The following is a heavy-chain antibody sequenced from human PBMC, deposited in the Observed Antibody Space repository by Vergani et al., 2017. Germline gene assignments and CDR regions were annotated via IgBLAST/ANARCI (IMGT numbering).Heavy chain of an antibody. J-gene: IGHJ6*03. CDR2: INDGNGDT. CDR1: GYTFTRYA. V-gene: IGHV1-3*01. D-gene: IGHD7-27*01. Sequence: QVQLVQSGAEVKKPGASVKVSCKASGYTFTRYAMHWVRQAPGQRLEWMGWINDGNGDTKYSQKFQGRVTITRDISASTAYMELSSLRSEDTAVYYCARSPLGIYTNMDVWGKGTTVTVSS. CDR3: ARSPLGIYTNMDV.